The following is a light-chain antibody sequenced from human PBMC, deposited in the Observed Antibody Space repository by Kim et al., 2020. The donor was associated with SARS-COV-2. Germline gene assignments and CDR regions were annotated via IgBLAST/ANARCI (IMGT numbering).Light chain of an antibody. CDR3: QQYNTWLIT. CDR2: GAS. CDR1: QSVSTN. V-gene: IGKV3D-15*01. J-gene: IGKJ5*01. Sequence: LSPGERATLSCRASQSVSTNLAWYQQQPGQAPRLLIYGASTRATGIPARFSGSGSGTEFTLTISSLQSEDFAIYYCQQYNTWLITFGQGTRLEIK.